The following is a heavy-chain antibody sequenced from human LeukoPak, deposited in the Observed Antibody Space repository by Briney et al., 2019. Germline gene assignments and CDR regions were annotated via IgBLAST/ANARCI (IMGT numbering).Heavy chain of an antibody. Sequence: GGSLRLSCAASGFTFDDSAMHWVRQVPGKGLEWVSGISWNSGIIDYADSVKGRFTISRGNAKNSLYLQMNNLRPDDTAFYYCAKAPPYYSDSSGYFQHWGQGTLVTVSS. CDR2: ISWNSGII. J-gene: IGHJ1*01. D-gene: IGHD3-22*01. CDR3: AKAPPYYSDSSGYFQH. V-gene: IGHV3-9*01. CDR1: GFTFDDSA.